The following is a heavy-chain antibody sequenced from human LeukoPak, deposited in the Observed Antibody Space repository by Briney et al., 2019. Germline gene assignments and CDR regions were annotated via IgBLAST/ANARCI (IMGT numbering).Heavy chain of an antibody. CDR2: INPNSGGT. CDR1: GYTFTGYY. Sequence: ASVKVSCKASGYTFTGYYMHWVRQAPGQGLEWMGWINPNSGGTNYAQKFQGRVTMTRDTSISTAYMELSKLRSDDTAVYYCARGRYSYGYEDYWGQGTLVTVSS. V-gene: IGHV1-2*02. CDR3: ARGRYSYGYEDY. J-gene: IGHJ4*02. D-gene: IGHD5-18*01.